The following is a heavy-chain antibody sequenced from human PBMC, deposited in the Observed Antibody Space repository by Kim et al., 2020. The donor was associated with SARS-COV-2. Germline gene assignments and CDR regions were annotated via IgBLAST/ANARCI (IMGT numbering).Heavy chain of an antibody. D-gene: IGHD5-12*01. CDR3: AKDRVRWLQSRELMGGYYYYGMDV. V-gene: IGHV3-23*01. CDR1: GFTFSSYA. J-gene: IGHJ6*02. Sequence: GGSLRLSCAASGFTFSSYAMSWVRQAPGKGLEWVSAISGSGGSTYYADSVKGRFTISRDNSKNTLYLQMNSLRAEDTAVYYCAKDRVRWLQSRELMGGYYYYGMDVWGQGTTVTVSS. CDR2: ISGSGGST.